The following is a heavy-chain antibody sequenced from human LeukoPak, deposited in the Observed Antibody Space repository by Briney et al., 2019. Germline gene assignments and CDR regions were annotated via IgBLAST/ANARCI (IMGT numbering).Heavy chain of an antibody. Sequence: GESLKISCKGSGYSFTSYWIGWVRQMPGKGLEWMGILYPGDSDTRYSPSFQGQVTISADKSISTAYLQWSSLKASDTAMYYCARVVMATPRAFDIWGQGTMVTVSS. CDR2: LYPGDSDT. CDR3: ARVVMATPRAFDI. J-gene: IGHJ3*02. V-gene: IGHV5-51*01. D-gene: IGHD5-24*01. CDR1: GYSFTSYW.